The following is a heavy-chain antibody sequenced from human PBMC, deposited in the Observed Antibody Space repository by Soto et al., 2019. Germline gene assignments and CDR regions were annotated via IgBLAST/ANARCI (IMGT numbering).Heavy chain of an antibody. CDR1: GGSISGDYYY. Sequence: QLHLQESGPGLVESSQTLSLTCTVSGGSISGDYYYWSWIRQHPGKGLEWLGLIFYRGNAAYKPSLKRRLTISVDTSKSQFSLKLNSVTAAVTAIYYCARVDLAARRSNYFFYYGMGVWGQGTAVTVS. CDR2: IFYRGNA. CDR3: ARVDLAARRSNYFFYYGMGV. J-gene: IGHJ6*02. V-gene: IGHV4-31*03. D-gene: IGHD6-6*01.